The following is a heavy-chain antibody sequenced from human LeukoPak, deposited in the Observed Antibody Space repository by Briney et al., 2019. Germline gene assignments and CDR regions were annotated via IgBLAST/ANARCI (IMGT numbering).Heavy chain of an antibody. CDR1: GFTFSSYG. V-gene: IGHV3-33*01. D-gene: IGHD1-26*01. CDR2: IWYDGSNK. Sequence: GRSLRLSCAASGFTFSSYGMHWVRQAPGKGLEWVAVIWYDGSNKYYADSVKGRFTISRDNSKNTLYLQMNSLRAEDTAVYYCASLGATDAFDIWGQGTMVTVSS. CDR3: ASLGATDAFDI. J-gene: IGHJ3*02.